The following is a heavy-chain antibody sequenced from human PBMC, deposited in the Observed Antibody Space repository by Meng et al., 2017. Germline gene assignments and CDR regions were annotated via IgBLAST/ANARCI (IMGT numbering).Heavy chain of an antibody. J-gene: IGHJ4*02. D-gene: IGHD1-26*01. Sequence: QVYVLQSGAVFKNSAASVNVFCKASGYTFTIYAMNWLRQAPGQGLEWIGWINTNTGNPTYAQGFTGRFVFSLDTSVSSVYLQISSLKAEDTAVYYCAREGRVDFDYWGQGTLVTVSS. V-gene: IGHV7-4-1*02. CDR1: GYTFTIYA. CDR2: INTNTGNP. CDR3: AREGRVDFDY.